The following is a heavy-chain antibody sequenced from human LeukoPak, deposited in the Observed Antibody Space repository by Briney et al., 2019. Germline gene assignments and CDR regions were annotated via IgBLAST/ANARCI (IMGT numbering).Heavy chain of an antibody. Sequence: ASVKVSCKASGYTFTGYYMHWVRQAPGQGLEWMGRINPNSGGTNYAQKFQGRVTMTRDTSTSTVYMELSSLRSEDTAVYYCARGPITMIVVNWFDPWGQGTLVTVSS. D-gene: IGHD3-22*01. J-gene: IGHJ5*02. CDR3: ARGPITMIVVNWFDP. CDR1: GYTFTGYY. CDR2: INPNSGGT. V-gene: IGHV1-2*06.